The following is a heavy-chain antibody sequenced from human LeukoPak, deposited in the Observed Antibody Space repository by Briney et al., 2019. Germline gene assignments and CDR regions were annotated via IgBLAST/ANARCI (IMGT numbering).Heavy chain of an antibody. V-gene: IGHV4-59*08. CDR2: IYYSGST. D-gene: IGHD5-24*01. CDR1: GGSISSYY. Sequence: SETLSLTCTVSGGSISSYYWSWIRQPPGKGLEWIGYIYYSGSTNYNPSLKSRVTISVDTSKNQFSLKLSSVTAADTAVYYCARTDRRWSPVYWGQGTLVTVSS. CDR3: ARTDRRWSPVY. J-gene: IGHJ4*02.